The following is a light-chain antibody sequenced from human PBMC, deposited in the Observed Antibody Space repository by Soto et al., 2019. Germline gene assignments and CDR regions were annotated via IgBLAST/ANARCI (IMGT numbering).Light chain of an antibody. Sequence: QSALTQPPSASGSPGQSVAISCTGTSSDVGGYNYVSWYQHHPGAAPKLMIYEATRRPSGISNRFSGSKSGNTASLTISGLQAEDEADYYCCSFAGSNSWVFGGGTKLTVL. CDR3: CSFAGSNSWV. V-gene: IGLV2-8*01. CDR1: SSDVGGYNY. J-gene: IGLJ3*02. CDR2: EAT.